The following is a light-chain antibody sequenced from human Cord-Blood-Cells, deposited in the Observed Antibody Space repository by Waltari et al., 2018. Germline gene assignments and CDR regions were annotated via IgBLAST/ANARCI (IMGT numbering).Light chain of an antibody. CDR1: SSDAGGYNY. V-gene: IGLV2-8*01. CDR3: SSYAGSNNWV. Sequence: QSALYQPPSTSGSPGRPVTISCTGTSSDAGGYNYVPWYQQHPGKAPNLMIYEVSKRPSGVPDRFSGSKSGNTASLTVSGLQAEDEADYYCSSYAGSNNWVFGGGTKLTVL. J-gene: IGLJ3*02. CDR2: EVS.